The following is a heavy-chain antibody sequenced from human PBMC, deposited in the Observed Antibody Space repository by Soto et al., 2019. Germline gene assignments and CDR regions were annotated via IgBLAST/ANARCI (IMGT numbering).Heavy chain of an antibody. Sequence: PSETLSLTCAVYGGPCSGYYWSWIRQPPGKGLEWIGEINHSGSTNYNPSLKSRVTISVDTSKNQFSLKLSSVTAADTAVYYCARSIVERITIFGVVTLSPYYMEVWGKGTTVTVSS. CDR3: ARSIVERITIFGVVTLSPYYMEV. CDR1: GGPCSGYY. CDR2: INHSGST. J-gene: IGHJ6*03. V-gene: IGHV4-34*01. D-gene: IGHD3-3*01.